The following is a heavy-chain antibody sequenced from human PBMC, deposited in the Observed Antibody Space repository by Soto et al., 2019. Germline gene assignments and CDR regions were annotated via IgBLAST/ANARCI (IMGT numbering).Heavy chain of an antibody. CDR2: INHSGST. CDR3: ARQLTAMYFNWFDP. CDR1: GGSFSGYY. J-gene: IGHJ5*02. Sequence: PSETLSLTCAVYGGSFSGYYWSWIRQPPGKGLEWIGEINHSGSTNYNPSLKSRVTISVDTSKNQFSLKLSSVTAADTAVYYCARQLTAMYFNWFDPRGQRTQVTVSS. D-gene: IGHD2-21*02. V-gene: IGHV4-34*01.